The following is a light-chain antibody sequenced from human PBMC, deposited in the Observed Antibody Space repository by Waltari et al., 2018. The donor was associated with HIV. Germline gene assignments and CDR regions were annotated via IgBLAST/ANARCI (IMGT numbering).Light chain of an antibody. V-gene: IGLV2-23*02. CDR3: CSYAGSSTFGV. CDR1: SSDVGSYNL. J-gene: IGLJ2*01. Sequence: QSALTQPASVSGSPGQSITISCTGTSSDVGSYNLVSWYQQHPGKAPKLMISEVRKRPSGVSNRFSGSKSGNTASLTISGLQAEDEADYYCCSYAGSSTFGVFGGGTKLTVL. CDR2: EVR.